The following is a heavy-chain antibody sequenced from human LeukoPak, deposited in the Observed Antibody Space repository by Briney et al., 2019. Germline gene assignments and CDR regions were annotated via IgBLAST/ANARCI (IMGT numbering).Heavy chain of an antibody. Sequence: SETLSLTCTVSGGSISSYYWNWIRQAPGKGLEWIGYIYYSGSTNYNPSLKSRVTISVDTSKNQFSLKLNSVTAADTAAYYCARQKGVAGNYYYYMDVWGKGTTVTVSS. CDR1: GGSISSYY. D-gene: IGHD6-19*01. CDR2: IYYSGST. J-gene: IGHJ6*03. V-gene: IGHV4-59*08. CDR3: ARQKGVAGNYYYYMDV.